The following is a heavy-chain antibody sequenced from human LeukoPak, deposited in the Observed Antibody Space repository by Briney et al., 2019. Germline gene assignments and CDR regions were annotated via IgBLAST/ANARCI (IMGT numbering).Heavy chain of an antibody. CDR2: IYTSGST. V-gene: IGHV4-4*07. CDR1: GGSISSYY. Sequence: SETLSLTCTVSGGSISSYYWTWIRQPAGKGLEWIGRIYTSGSTNYNPSLKSRVTISVDKSKNQFSLKLSSVTAADTAVYYCATYKPGGWFDPWGQGTLATVSS. J-gene: IGHJ5*02. CDR3: ATYKPGGWFDP. D-gene: IGHD3-16*01.